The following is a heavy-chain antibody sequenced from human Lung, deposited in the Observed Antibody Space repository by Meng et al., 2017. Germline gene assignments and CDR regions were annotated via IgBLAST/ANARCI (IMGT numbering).Heavy chain of an antibody. J-gene: IGHJ4*02. V-gene: IGHV3-30*01. D-gene: IGHD3-9*01. CDR3: ARDPHYDILTGADY. CDR1: GLTFSSYA. Sequence: QVHRVESGGGVVQPGRSLRLSCAASGLTFSSYAMHWVRQAPGKGLEWVAVISYDGSNKYYADSVKGRFTISRDNSKNTLYLQMNSLRAEDTAVYYCARDPHYDILTGADYWGQGTLVTVSS. CDR2: ISYDGSNK.